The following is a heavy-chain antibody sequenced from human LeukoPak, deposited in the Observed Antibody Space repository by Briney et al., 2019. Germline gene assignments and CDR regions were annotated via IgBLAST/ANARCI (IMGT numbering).Heavy chain of an antibody. V-gene: IGHV1-69*04. J-gene: IGHJ4*02. CDR2: IIPILGIA. CDR1: GGTFSSYA. CDR3: ARGMGSSSSGY. D-gene: IGHD6-6*01. Sequence: ASVKVSCKASGGTFSSYAISWVRQAPGQGLEWMGRIIPILGIANYAQKFQGRVTITADKSTSTAYMELSSLRSEDTAVYYCARGMGSSSSGYWGQGTLVTVSS.